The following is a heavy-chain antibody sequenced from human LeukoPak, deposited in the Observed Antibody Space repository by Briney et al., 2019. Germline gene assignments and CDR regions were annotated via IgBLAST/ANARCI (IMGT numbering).Heavy chain of an antibody. Sequence: ASVEVSCKTSGYTFSGYYMHWVRQAPGQGLEWMGWINPNNGDTNYAQKFEGRVTMTRDTSISTAYMELSRLISDDTAVYYCARVGSSGWYVHPTLDYWGQGTLATVSS. D-gene: IGHD6-19*01. CDR3: ARVGSSGWYVHPTLDY. J-gene: IGHJ4*02. CDR1: GYTFSGYY. V-gene: IGHV1-2*02. CDR2: INPNNGDT.